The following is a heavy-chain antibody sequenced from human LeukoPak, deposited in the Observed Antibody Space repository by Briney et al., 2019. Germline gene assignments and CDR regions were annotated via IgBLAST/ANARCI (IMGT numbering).Heavy chain of an antibody. CDR3: AIRRGYSGYDILEISDY. Sequence: SVKVSCKASGGTFSSYAISWVRPAPGQGLEWMGRIIPILGIANYAQKFQGRVTITADKSTSTAYMELSSLRSEDTAVYYCAIRRGYSGYDILEISDYWGQGTLVTVSS. CDR2: IIPILGIA. J-gene: IGHJ4*02. V-gene: IGHV1-69*04. D-gene: IGHD5-12*01. CDR1: GGTFSSYA.